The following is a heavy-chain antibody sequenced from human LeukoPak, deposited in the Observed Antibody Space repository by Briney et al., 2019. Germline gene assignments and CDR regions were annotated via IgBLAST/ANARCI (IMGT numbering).Heavy chain of an antibody. CDR3: ARGGYSYGYMGYFDY. CDR2: ISAYSGNT. V-gene: IGHV1-18*01. J-gene: IGHJ4*02. D-gene: IGHD5-18*01. Sequence: ASLKVSCKASGYTFNIYGIGWVRQAPGQGLEWMGWISAYSGNTNYAQKLQGRVTMTTDTSTSTAYMELRSLRSDDTAVYYCARGGYSYGYMGYFDYWGQGTLVTVSS. CDR1: GYTFNIYG.